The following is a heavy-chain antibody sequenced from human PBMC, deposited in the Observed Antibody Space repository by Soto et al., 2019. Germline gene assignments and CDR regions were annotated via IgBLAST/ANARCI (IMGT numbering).Heavy chain of an antibody. CDR2: ISYDGSNK. J-gene: IGHJ4*02. CDR3: ARNGALDY. CDR1: GFTFSSYA. D-gene: IGHD4-17*01. V-gene: IGHV3-30-3*01. Sequence: QVQLVESGGGVVQPGRSLRLSCAASGFTFSSYAMHWVRQAPGKGLEWVAVISYDGSNKYYADSVKGRFTISRDNSKNTLYLQMNILRAEDTAVYYCARNGALDYWGQGTLVTVSS.